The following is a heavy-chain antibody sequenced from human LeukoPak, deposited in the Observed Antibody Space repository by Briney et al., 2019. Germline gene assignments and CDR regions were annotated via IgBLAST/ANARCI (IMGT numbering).Heavy chain of an antibody. V-gene: IGHV3-9*01. J-gene: IGHJ4*02. CDR2: ISWNSGSI. Sequence: GGSLRLSCAASGFTFDDYAMHWVRQAPGKGLEWVSGISWNSGSIGYADSVKGRFTISRDNAKNSLYLQMNSLRAEDTALYYYAKVDSSGWYWGFDYWGQGTLVTVSS. CDR3: AKVDSSGWYWGFDY. CDR1: GFTFDDYA. D-gene: IGHD6-19*01.